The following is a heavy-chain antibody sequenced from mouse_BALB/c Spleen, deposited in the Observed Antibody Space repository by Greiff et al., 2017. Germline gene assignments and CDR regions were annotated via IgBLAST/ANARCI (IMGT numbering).Heavy chain of an antibody. V-gene: IGHV1S81*02. CDR1: GYTFTSYW. D-gene: IGHD2-10*01. J-gene: IGHJ2*01. CDR2: INPSNGRT. CDR3: ATYYGKNSFDY. Sequence: VQLQQSGAELVKPGASVKLSCKASGYTFTSYWMHWVKQRPGQGLEWIGEINPSNGRTNYNEKFKSKATLTVDKSSSTAYMQLSSLTSEDSAVYYCATYYGKNSFDYWGQGTTLTVSS.